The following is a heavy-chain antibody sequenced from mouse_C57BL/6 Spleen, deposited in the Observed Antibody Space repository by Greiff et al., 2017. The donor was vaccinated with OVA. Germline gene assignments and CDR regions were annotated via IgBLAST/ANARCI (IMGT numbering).Heavy chain of an antibody. J-gene: IGHJ2*01. CDR1: GYTFTDYY. D-gene: IGHD2-4*01. Sequence: QVQLKESGAELVRPGASVKLSCKASGYTFTDYYINWVKQRPGQGLEWIARIYPGSGNTYYNEKFKGKATLTAEKSSSTAYMQLSSLTSEDSAVYFCARDYDDYWGQGTTLTVSS. CDR2: IYPGSGNT. CDR3: ARDYDDY. V-gene: IGHV1-76*01.